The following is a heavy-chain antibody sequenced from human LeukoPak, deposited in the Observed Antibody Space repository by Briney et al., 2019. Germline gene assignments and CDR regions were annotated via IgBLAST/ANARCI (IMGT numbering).Heavy chain of an antibody. Sequence: GESLKISCKGSGYSLTSYWIGWVRQMPGKGLEWMGIIYPGDSDTRYSPSFQGQVTISADKSISTAYLQWSSLKASDTAMYYCARTTIGYCSSTSCYVFDYWGQGTLVTVSS. V-gene: IGHV5-51*01. CDR1: GYSLTSYW. J-gene: IGHJ4*02. D-gene: IGHD2-2*01. CDR2: IYPGDSDT. CDR3: ARTTIGYCSSTSCYVFDY.